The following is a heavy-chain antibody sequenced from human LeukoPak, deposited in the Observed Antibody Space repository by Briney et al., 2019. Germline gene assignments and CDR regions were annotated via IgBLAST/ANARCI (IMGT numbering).Heavy chain of an antibody. J-gene: IGHJ4*02. D-gene: IGHD3-22*01. CDR1: GYTFTDYY. CDR2: INPNSGGA. Sequence: ASVRVSCKASGYTFTDYYMHWVRQAPGQGLEWMGCINPNSGGADYARKFQGRVTMTRDTSISTAYMELTRLRSDDTAVYYCAKVYYDRAFDYWGQGTLVAVSS. CDR3: AKVYYDRAFDY. V-gene: IGHV1-2*02.